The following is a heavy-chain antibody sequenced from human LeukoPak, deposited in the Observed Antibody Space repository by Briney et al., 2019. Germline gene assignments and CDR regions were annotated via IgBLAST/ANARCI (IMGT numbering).Heavy chain of an antibody. CDR2: INQSGRT. D-gene: IGHD3-16*01. J-gene: IGHJ4*02. V-gene: IGHV4-34*01. Sequence: SETLSLTCAVYGGSFSGYNWGWIRQPPGKGLEWIGEINQSGRTNYNPSLKSRVTISMDTSKNQLSLTLSSVTAADTAVYYCARASYASVAAALGSWGQGTPVTVSS. CDR1: GGSFSGYN. CDR3: ARASYASVAAALGS.